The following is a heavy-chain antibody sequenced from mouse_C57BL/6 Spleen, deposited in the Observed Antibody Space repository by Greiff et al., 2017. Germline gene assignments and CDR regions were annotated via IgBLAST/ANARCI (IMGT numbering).Heavy chain of an antibody. CDR1: GYAFSSYW. Sequence: VQRVESGAELVKPGASVKISCKASGYAFSSYWMNWVKQRPGKGLEWIGQIYPGDGDTNYNGKFKGKATLTADKASSTAYMQLSSLTSEDSAVYFCARRGDYYGNFDYWGQGTTLTVSS. V-gene: IGHV1-80*01. D-gene: IGHD1-1*01. CDR3: ARRGDYYGNFDY. J-gene: IGHJ2*01. CDR2: IYPGDGDT.